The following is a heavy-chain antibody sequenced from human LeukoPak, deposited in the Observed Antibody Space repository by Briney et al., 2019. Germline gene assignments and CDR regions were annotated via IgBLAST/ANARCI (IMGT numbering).Heavy chain of an antibody. CDR3: ARGGVLLWFGEPLNWFDP. CDR1: GGSISSGGYY. CDR2: IYYSGST. D-gene: IGHD3-10*01. V-gene: IGHV4-31*03. J-gene: IGHJ5*02. Sequence: SETLSLTCTVSGGSISSGGYYWSWIRQHPGKGLEWIGYIYYSGSTYYNPSLKSRVTISVDTSKNQFSLKLSSVTAADTAVYYCARGGVLLWFGEPLNWFDPWGQGTLVTVSS.